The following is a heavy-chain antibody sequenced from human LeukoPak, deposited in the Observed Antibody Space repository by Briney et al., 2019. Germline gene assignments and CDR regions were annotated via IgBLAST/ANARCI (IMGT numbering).Heavy chain of an antibody. D-gene: IGHD1-26*01. Sequence: GGSLRLSCAASGFTFSNYWMSWVRQAPGKGLEWVANIKEDGSVKYYVESVRGRFTISRDNAKNSLSLQMNSLRADDTAVYYCARQIVGTAVFDYWGQGTLVAVSS. V-gene: IGHV3-7*01. CDR3: ARQIVGTAVFDY. J-gene: IGHJ4*02. CDR2: IKEDGSVK. CDR1: GFTFSNYW.